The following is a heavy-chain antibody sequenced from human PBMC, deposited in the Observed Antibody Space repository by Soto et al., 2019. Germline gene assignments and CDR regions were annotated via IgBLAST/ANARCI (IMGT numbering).Heavy chain of an antibody. CDR2: IWYHGNND. D-gene: IGHD6-19*01. CDR1: GFTFSNYG. Sequence: GGSLRLSCGESGFTFSNYGMHWVRQAPGKGLEWVAVIWYHGNNDYYADSVTGRFTLSRDNSKNTLYLQMNSLRVEDTAVYYCARDVGVFSSGWPNYYYGMDVWGQGTTVTVSS. J-gene: IGHJ6*02. CDR3: ARDVGVFSSGWPNYYYGMDV. V-gene: IGHV3-33*01.